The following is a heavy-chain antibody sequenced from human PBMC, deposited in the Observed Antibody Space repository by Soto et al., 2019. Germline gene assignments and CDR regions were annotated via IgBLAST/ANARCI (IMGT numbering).Heavy chain of an antibody. Sequence: EVQLVQSGGGLVQPGGSLRLSCAASGFTFSDYYMDWVRRAPGKGLEWVGRIRNKANNYATEYAASLKGRVTFSRDDSENSLYLQMNSLETGDTAVYWCTREKRYYNNLTSFYFDNWGQGTLVTVSS. CDR1: GFTFSDYY. D-gene: IGHD3-10*01. CDR3: TREKRYYNNLTSFYFDN. J-gene: IGHJ4*02. CDR2: IRNKANNYAT. V-gene: IGHV3-72*01.